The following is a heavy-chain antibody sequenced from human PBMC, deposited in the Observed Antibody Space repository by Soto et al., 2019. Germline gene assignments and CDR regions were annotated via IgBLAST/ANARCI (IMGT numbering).Heavy chain of an antibody. J-gene: IGHJ5*02. CDR2: IIPMFGTA. V-gene: IGHV1-69*13. CDR3: ARKTNWNPGFDP. Sequence: SVKVSCKASGGTSSNYAFSWVRQAPGQGLEWMGGIIPMFGTANFAQKFQGRVTITADESTSTAYMELSSLRSEDTAVYYCARKTNWNPGFDPRAQRTPVTVSS. CDR1: GGTSSNYA. D-gene: IGHD1-20*01.